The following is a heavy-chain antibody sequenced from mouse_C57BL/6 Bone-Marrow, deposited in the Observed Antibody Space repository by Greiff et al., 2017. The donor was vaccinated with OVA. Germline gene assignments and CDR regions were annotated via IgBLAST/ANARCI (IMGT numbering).Heavy chain of an antibody. CDR2: ISNGGGST. CDR1: GFTFSDYY. D-gene: IGHD2-5*01. V-gene: IGHV5-12*01. CDR3: ASPSYYSNYWFAY. Sequence: VQLKESGGGLVQPGGSLKLSCAASGFTFSDYYMYWVRQTPEKRLEWVAYISNGGGSTYYPDTVKGRFTISRDNAKNTLYLQMSRLKSEDTAMYYCASPSYYSNYWFAYWGQGTLVTVSA. J-gene: IGHJ3*01.